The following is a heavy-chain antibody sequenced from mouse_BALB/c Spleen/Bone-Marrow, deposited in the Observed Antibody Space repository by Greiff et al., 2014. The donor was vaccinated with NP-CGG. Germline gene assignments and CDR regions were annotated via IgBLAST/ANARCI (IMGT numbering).Heavy chain of an antibody. D-gene: IGHD1-2*01. V-gene: IGHV1-22*01. CDR3: GRDYGPNFDY. CDR1: GYSFTSYT. CDR2: INPYNGGT. J-gene: IGHJ2*02. Sequence: EVMLVQSGPELVKPGASMKISCKASGYSFTSYTMNWVKQSHGKNLEWIGLINPYNGGTSYNQKFKGKATLTVDKSSSTAYMERRSPTAEDAAFYCVGRDYGPNFDYWGQGTSLTVSS.